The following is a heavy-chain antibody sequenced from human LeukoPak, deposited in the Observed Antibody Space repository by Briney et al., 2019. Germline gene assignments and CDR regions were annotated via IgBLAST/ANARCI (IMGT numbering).Heavy chain of an antibody. CDR1: GFPLSSYA. V-gene: IGHV3-23*01. Sequence: GGSLRLSCAVSGFPLSSYAMSWVRQAPGKGLEWVSATSSSDAGTYYADSVRGRFTISRDNSKNTLYLQMNSLRAEDTAVYYCARVGGSTNWFDPWGQGTLVTVSS. J-gene: IGHJ5*02. D-gene: IGHD3-16*01. CDR2: TSSSDAGT. CDR3: ARVGGSTNWFDP.